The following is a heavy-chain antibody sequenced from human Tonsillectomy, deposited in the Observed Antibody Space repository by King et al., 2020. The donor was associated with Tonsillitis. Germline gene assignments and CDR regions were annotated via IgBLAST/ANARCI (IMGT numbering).Heavy chain of an antibody. V-gene: IGHV3-64*01. CDR1: GFTFSSYA. CDR3: ARAPASGGPHPYFDY. D-gene: IGHD1-26*01. Sequence: VQLVESGGGLVQPGGSLRLSCAASGFTFSSYAMHWVRQAPGKGLEYVSAISSNGGSTYYANSVKGRFTISRDNSKNTLYLQMGSLRAEDMAVYYCARAPASGGPHPYFDYWGQGTLVTVSS. J-gene: IGHJ4*02. CDR2: ISSNGGST.